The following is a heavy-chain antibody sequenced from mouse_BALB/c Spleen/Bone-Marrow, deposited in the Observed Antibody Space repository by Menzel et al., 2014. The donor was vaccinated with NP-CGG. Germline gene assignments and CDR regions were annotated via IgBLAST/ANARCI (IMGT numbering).Heavy chain of an antibody. CDR3: ATWEYYAMDY. CDR2: IDPANGNT. Sequence: EVKLMESGAELVKPGASVKLSCTASGFNIKDTYMHWVKQRPEQGLEWIGRIDPANGNTKYDPKFQGKATITADTSSNTAYLQLSSQTSEDTAVYYCATWEYYAMDYWGQGTSVTVSS. CDR1: GFNIKDTY. J-gene: IGHJ4*01. V-gene: IGHV14-3*02. D-gene: IGHD4-1*01.